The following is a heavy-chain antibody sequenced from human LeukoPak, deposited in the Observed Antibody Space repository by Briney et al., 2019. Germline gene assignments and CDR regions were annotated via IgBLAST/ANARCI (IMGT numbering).Heavy chain of an antibody. CDR1: RFTFISYE. J-gene: IGHJ3*02. CDR2: ISGSGIK. Sequence: PGGSLRLSCAASRFTFISYEMNWVRQAPGKGLEWVSYISGSGIKHYADSVKGRFTISRDNAKNSLYLQMNSLRVEDTAVYYCAREDTGVAFDIWGQGTTVTV. D-gene: IGHD2-8*01. CDR3: AREDTGVAFDI. V-gene: IGHV3-48*03.